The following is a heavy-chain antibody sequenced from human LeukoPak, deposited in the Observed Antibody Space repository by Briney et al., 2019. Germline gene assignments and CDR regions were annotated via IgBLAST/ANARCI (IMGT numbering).Heavy chain of an antibody. CDR3: AGSVGATPIDY. J-gene: IGHJ4*02. CDR2: IYYSGST. Sequence: PSETLSLTCTVSGGSISSSSYYWSWIRQPPGKGLEWIGYIYYSGSTNYNPSLKSRVTISVDTSKNQFSLKLSSVTAADTAVYYCAGSVGATPIDYWGQGTLVTVSS. CDR1: GGSISSSSYY. V-gene: IGHV4-61*01. D-gene: IGHD1-26*01.